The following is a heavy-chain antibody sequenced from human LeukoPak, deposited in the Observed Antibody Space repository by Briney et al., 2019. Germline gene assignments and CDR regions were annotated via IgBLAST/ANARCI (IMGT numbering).Heavy chain of an antibody. J-gene: IGHJ3*02. CDR2: INPSGGST. V-gene: IGHV1-46*01. CDR1: GYTFTSYD. Sequence: GASVKVSCKASGYTFTSYDINWVRQAPGQGLEWMGIINPSGGSTSYAQKFQGRVTMTRDTSTSTVYMELSSLRSEDTAVYYCASLYSSSSGSAFDIWGQGTMATVSS. D-gene: IGHD6-6*01. CDR3: ASLYSSSSGSAFDI.